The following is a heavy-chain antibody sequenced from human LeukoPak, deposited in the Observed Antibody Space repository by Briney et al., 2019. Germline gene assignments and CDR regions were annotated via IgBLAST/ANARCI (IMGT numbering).Heavy chain of an antibody. J-gene: IGHJ3*02. CDR2: ISSSGSTI. CDR3: AKDIYDYVWGSYRYGAFDI. Sequence: GGSLRLSCAASGFTFSDYYMSWIRQAPGKGLEWVSYISSSGSTIYYADSVKGRFTISRDNAKNSLYLQMNSLRAEDTAVYYCAKDIYDYVWGSYRYGAFDIWGQGTMVTVSS. D-gene: IGHD3-16*02. V-gene: IGHV3-11*01. CDR1: GFTFSDYY.